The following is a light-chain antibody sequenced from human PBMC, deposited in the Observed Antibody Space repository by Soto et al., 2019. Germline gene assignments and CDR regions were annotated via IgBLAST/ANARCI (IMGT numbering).Light chain of an antibody. V-gene: IGLV2-14*01. J-gene: IGLJ1*01. Sequence: QSVLTQPASVSGSPGQSVTISCTGTSXDIGAYNYVSWYQQYPGKVPKLMIYGVTNRPSGVSNRFSGSKTGNTASLTISGLQAEDEADYYCFSHRSGDSHVFGTGTKVTVL. CDR1: SXDIGAYNY. CDR2: GVT. CDR3: FSHRSGDSHV.